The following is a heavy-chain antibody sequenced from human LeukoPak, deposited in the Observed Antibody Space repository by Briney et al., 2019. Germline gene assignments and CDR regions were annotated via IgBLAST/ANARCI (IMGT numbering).Heavy chain of an antibody. D-gene: IGHD1-26*01. J-gene: IGHJ4*02. V-gene: IGHV3-21*01. CDR1: GFTFSSYT. CDR3: ARGGRLFDY. CDR2: ISGSSGYI. Sequence: GGSLRLSCTASGFTFSSYTMAWVRQAPGKGLEWVSSISGSSGYIYYADSVTGRFTITRDNAKNSLYLQMNSLRAEDTAVYYCARGGRLFDYWGQGTLVTVSS.